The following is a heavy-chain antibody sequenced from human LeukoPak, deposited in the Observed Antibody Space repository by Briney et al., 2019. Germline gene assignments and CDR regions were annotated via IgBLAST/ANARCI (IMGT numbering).Heavy chain of an antibody. CDR3: ARGVPGYSSSWFDD. D-gene: IGHD6-13*01. CDR1: GFTFSTYW. J-gene: IGHJ4*02. Sequence: PGGSLRLSCAASGFTFSTYWMHWVRQVPGKGLVWVSRIKSVGRTTSYADSVKGRFTISRDNARNTLYLQMNSLRAEDTAVYYCARGVPGYSSSWFDDWGQGTLVTVSS. V-gene: IGHV3-74*01. CDR2: IKSVGRTT.